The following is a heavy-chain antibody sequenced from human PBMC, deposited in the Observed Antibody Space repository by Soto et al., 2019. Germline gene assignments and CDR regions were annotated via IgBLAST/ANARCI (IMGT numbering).Heavy chain of an antibody. D-gene: IGHD1-1*01. Sequence: LSLTCAVSGGSISSSNWWSWVRQPPGKGLEWIGEIYHSGSTNYNPSLKSRVTISVDKSKNQFSLKLSSVTAADTAVYYCAGDRPFEGSWKYYFDYWGQGTLVTVYS. V-gene: IGHV4-4*02. CDR1: GGSISSSNW. CDR3: AGDRPFEGSWKYYFDY. CDR2: IYHSGST. J-gene: IGHJ4*02.